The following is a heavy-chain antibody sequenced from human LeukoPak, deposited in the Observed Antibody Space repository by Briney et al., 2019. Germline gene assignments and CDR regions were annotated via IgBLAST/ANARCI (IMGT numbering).Heavy chain of an antibody. J-gene: IGHJ4*02. CDR1: GSTISTYA. D-gene: IGHD2-2*01. V-gene: IGHV3-43*02. CDR3: AKERVKYQLLEYYFDY. Sequence: GGSLRLSCAASGSTISTYAMHWVRQAPGKGLEWVSLISGDGGSTYYADSVKGRFTISRDNSKNSLYLQMNSLRTEDTALYYCAKERVKYQLLEYYFDYWGQGTLVTVSS. CDR2: ISGDGGST.